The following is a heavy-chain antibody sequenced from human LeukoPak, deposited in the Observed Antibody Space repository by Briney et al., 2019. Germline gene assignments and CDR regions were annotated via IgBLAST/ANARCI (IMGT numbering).Heavy chain of an antibody. CDR2: IHYSRGA. Sequence: PSETLSLTCTVSGGSISSPNYFWLWLRQHPGTGLEWFAYIHYSRGAYYNPSLESRVTMSVDSSKNQFSLKLSSVTAADTALYYCAREVDVPSTSDAFDIWGQGTIVTVSS. CDR1: GGSISSPNYF. J-gene: IGHJ3*02. CDR3: AREVDVPSTSDAFDI. V-gene: IGHV4-31*03. D-gene: IGHD2-2*01.